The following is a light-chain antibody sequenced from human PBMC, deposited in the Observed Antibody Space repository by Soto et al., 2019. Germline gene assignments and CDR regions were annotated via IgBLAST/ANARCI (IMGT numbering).Light chain of an antibody. V-gene: IGKV1-5*01. CDR2: DAS. J-gene: IGKJ1*01. Sequence: DIQMTQSPSTLSASVGDRVTITCRASQSVSSWLAWYQQKPGKAPNLLIYDASSLESGVPSRFSGSGSDTEFTLTIQSLNPDDFATYYCQQYNSYSTFGQGTKVDIK. CDR1: QSVSSW. CDR3: QQYNSYST.